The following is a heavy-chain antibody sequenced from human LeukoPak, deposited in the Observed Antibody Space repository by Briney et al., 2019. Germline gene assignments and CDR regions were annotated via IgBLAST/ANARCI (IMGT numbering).Heavy chain of an antibody. D-gene: IGHD4-17*01. CDR2: INPNSGDS. Sequence: ASVKVSCKASGYTFTSNDINWVRQAPGQGPEWMGWINPNSGDSGFAQKFRGRVTITRDTSISTAYMELSSLRSDDTAVYYCARHLRTTFDHWGQGTLVTVSS. CDR3: ARHLRTTFDH. J-gene: IGHJ4*02. V-gene: IGHV1-8*03. CDR1: GYTFTSND.